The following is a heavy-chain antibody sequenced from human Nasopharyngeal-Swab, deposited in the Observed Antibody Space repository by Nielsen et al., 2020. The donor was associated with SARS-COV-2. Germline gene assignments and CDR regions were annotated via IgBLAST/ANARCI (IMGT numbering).Heavy chain of an antibody. D-gene: IGHD2-21*01. CDR2: ISGSGDTT. Sequence: GESLKISCAASGFTFSSYAMSWVRQAPGTGVEWVSIISGSGDTTYYADSVNDRVTISRDNSKNTLYLQMNSLRVEDTAVYYCAKAPYLRGLDVWGQGTTVTVSS. CDR1: GFTFSSYA. CDR3: AKAPYLRGLDV. V-gene: IGHV3-23*01. J-gene: IGHJ6*02.